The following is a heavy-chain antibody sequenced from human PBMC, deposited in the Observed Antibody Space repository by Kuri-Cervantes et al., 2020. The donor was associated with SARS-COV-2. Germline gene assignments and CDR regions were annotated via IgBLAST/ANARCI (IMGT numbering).Heavy chain of an antibody. CDR2: ISGSGGST. CDR3: ARADDFWSGYYPH. Sequence: GGSLRLSCAASGFTFSSYAMSWVRQAPGKGLEWVSAISGSGGSTYYADSVKGRFTISRDNSKNTLYLQMSSLRAEDTAVYYCARADDFWSGYYPHWGQGTLVTVSS. CDR1: GFTFSSYA. D-gene: IGHD3-3*01. J-gene: IGHJ4*02. V-gene: IGHV3-23*01.